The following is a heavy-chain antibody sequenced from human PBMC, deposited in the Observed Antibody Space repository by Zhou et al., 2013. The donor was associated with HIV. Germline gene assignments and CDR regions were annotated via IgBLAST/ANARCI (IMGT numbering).Heavy chain of an antibody. Sequence: QVQLVQSGAEVKKPGASVKVSCKASGYTFTSYGISWVRQAPGQGLEWMGWISAYNVNTNYAQKFQGRVTMTTDTSTSTAYMELRSLRSDDTAVYYCARDRDTSVYFSIGHYYYYYMDVWGKGTTVTVSS. CDR3: ARDRDTSVYFSIGHYYYYYMDV. CDR2: ISAYNVNT. V-gene: IGHV1-18*01. D-gene: IGHD3-22*01. CDR1: GYTFTSYG. J-gene: IGHJ6*03.